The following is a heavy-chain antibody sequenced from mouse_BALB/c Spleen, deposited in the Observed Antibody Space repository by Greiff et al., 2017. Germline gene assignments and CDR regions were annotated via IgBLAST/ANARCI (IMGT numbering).Heavy chain of an antibody. V-gene: IGHV3-2*02. CDR2: ISYSGST. CDR1: GYSITRDYA. Sequence: DVQLQESGPGLVKPSQSLSLTCTVTGYSITRDYAWNWIRQFPGNKLEWMGYISYSGSTSYNPSLKSRISITRDTSKNQFFLQLNSVTTEDTATYYCARSYDYGAWFAYWGQGTLVTVSA. J-gene: IGHJ3*01. D-gene: IGHD2-4*01. CDR3: ARSYDYGAWFAY.